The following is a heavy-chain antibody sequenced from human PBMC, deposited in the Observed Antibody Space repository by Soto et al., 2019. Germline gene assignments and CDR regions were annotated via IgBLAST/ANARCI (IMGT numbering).Heavy chain of an antibody. J-gene: IGHJ5*02. CDR2: INPNSGGT. CDR3: ARDPECTNGVCEVLTEEFDP. D-gene: IGHD2-8*01. Sequence: ASVKVSCKASGYTFTGYYMHWVRQAPGQGLEWMGWINPNSGGTNYAQKFQGRVTMTRDTSISTAYMELSRLRSDDTAVYYCARDPECTNGVCEVLTEEFDPWGQGTRVTAPQ. CDR1: GYTFTGYY. V-gene: IGHV1-2*02.